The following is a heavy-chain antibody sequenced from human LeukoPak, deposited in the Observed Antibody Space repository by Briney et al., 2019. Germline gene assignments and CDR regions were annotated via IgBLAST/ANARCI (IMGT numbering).Heavy chain of an antibody. CDR2: INPSGSKT. J-gene: IGHJ5*01. V-gene: IGHV1-46*01. CDR1: GYTFTHFY. CDR3: ARDNSIDDRGWWFDP. Sequence: ASVKVPCMSSGYTFTHFYLHGLRQAPGQGLEGMGLINPSGSKTRFSEKLQDRIILTRDMSTSTDYMELSRLRSEDTAVYFCARDNSIDDRGWWFDPWGQGTLVTVSS. D-gene: IGHD4-23*01.